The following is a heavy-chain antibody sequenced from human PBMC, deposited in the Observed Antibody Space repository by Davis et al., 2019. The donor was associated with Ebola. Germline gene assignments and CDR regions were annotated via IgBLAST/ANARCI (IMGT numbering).Heavy chain of an antibody. J-gene: IGHJ4*02. Sequence: GESLKISCKGSGYSFTSYWIGWVRQMPGKGLEWMGTVYPGDSDTRYSPSFQGHVTISAEKSSNTAYLQWSSLKALDTAIYYCAKLGRSSDYYGRHFDWWGQGTRVTVSS. CDR2: VYPGDSDT. CDR3: AKLGRSSDYYGRHFDW. V-gene: IGHV5-51*01. D-gene: IGHD3-22*01. CDR1: GYSFTSYW.